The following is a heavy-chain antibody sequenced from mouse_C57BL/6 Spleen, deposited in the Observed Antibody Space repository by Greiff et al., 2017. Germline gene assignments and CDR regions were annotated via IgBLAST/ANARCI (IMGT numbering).Heavy chain of an antibody. CDR3: ARGTQFAY. V-gene: IGHV5-17*01. Sequence: EVQVVESGGGLVKPGGSLKLSCAASGFTFSDYGMHWVRQAPEQGLEWVAYISSGSSTIYYADTVKGRFTISRDNAKNTLFLQMTSLRSEDTAMYYCARGTQFAYWGQGTLVTVSA. J-gene: IGHJ3*01. D-gene: IGHD3-3*01. CDR2: ISSGSSTI. CDR1: GFTFSDYG.